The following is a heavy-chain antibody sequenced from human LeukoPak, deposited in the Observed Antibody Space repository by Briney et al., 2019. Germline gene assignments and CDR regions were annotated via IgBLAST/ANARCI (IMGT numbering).Heavy chain of an antibody. D-gene: IGHD3-9*01. CDR1: AYTFTSYG. V-gene: IGHV1-18*01. Sequence: ASVKVSCKASAYTFTSYGLSWGRQAPGQGLEWMGWISTYDGKTETSENLQGRLTMTTDTSTNTASMELLGLSSDDTAAYYCARDREPLRYIDFGNWFDPWGQGTLVTVSS. CDR2: ISTYDGKT. CDR3: ARDREPLRYIDFGNWFDP. J-gene: IGHJ5*02.